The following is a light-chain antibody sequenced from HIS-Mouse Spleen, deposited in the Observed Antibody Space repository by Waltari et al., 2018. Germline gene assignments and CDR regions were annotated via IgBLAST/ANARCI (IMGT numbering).Light chain of an antibody. J-gene: IGKJ1*01. CDR3: QQITSYPPP. Sequence: DIQLTQSPSFLSASVADRVTITCRACQAISSDLAWYQQKPWKAPKLLIYAAATLQSGVPSRFRGSGSETEFTLTISSLQTEDFATYYCQQITSYPPPCGQGTKVEIK. CDR1: QAISSD. CDR2: AAA. V-gene: IGKV1-9*01.